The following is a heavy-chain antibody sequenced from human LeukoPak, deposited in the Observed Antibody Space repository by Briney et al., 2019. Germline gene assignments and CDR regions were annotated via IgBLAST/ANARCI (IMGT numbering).Heavy chain of an antibody. CDR3: ARSQFIAAADY. Sequence: SETLSLTCTVSGGSISSYYWSWIRQPPGKGLEWIGYIYYSGSTNYNPSLKSQVTISVDTSKNQFSLKLSAVTAADTAVYYCARSQFIAAADYWGQGTLVTVSS. J-gene: IGHJ4*02. V-gene: IGHV4-59*01. CDR2: IYYSGST. D-gene: IGHD6-13*01. CDR1: GGSISSYY.